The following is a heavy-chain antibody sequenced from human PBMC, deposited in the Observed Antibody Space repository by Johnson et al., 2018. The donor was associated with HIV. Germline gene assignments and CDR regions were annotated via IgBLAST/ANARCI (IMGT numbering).Heavy chain of an antibody. J-gene: IGHJ3*02. CDR3: ARSGATTQDAFDI. Sequence: VQLVESGGGLVQPGRSLRLSCAASGFTFDDYAMHWVRQAPGKGLEWVSGISWNSGSIGYADSVKGRFTISRDNAKNSLYLQMNSLRAEDTALYYCARSGATTQDAFDIWGQGTMVSVSS. CDR1: GFTFDDYA. D-gene: IGHD7-27*01. V-gene: IGHV3-9*01. CDR2: ISWNSGSI.